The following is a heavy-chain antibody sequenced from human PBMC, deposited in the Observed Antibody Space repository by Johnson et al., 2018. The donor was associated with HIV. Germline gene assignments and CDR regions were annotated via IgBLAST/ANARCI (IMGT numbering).Heavy chain of an antibody. V-gene: IGHV3-11*04. D-gene: IGHD3-22*01. CDR1: EFTFSDYY. Sequence: QVQLVEYGGGVVWLGGYMRLSCAASEFTFSDYYMNWVRQAPGKGLEWLSYISSSGTAKYYADSVKGRFTISRDNAKNSLYLQMNSLRAEDTAVYYCARVAYGCSGFYGDSHAFEVWGQGTGITVSS. CDR2: ISSSGTAK. CDR3: ARVAYGCSGFYGDSHAFEV. J-gene: IGHJ3*01.